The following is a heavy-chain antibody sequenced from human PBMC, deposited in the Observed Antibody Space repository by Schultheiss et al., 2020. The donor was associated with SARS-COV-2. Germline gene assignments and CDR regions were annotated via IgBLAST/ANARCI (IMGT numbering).Heavy chain of an antibody. CDR3: VKSKGAYYYYYMDV. D-gene: IGHD1-26*01. CDR1: GFTFSSYA. J-gene: IGHJ6*03. CDR2: IKCDGSDK. Sequence: GESLKISCAASGFTFSSYAMSWFRQAPGKGLEWVADIKCDGSDKYYVDSVKGRLTISRDNAKNSLYLQVNSLRAEDMTVYYCVKSKGAYYYYYMDVWGKGTTVTVSS. V-gene: IGHV3-52*01.